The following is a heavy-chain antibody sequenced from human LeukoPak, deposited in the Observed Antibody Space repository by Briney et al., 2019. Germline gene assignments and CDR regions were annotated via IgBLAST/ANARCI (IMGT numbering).Heavy chain of an antibody. J-gene: IGHJ6*04. V-gene: IGHV3-7*01. CDR3: ARDCWWIQLGMDV. D-gene: IGHD5-18*01. CDR2: IKQDGSAK. Sequence: GGSLRLSCAASGFTFSSYWMSWIRQAPGKGLEGVANIKQDGSAKYYVASVKGRFTISRDNAKKSLYLQMNSLRAEDPAVYYCARDCWWIQLGMDVWGKGTTVTVSS. CDR1: GFTFSSYW.